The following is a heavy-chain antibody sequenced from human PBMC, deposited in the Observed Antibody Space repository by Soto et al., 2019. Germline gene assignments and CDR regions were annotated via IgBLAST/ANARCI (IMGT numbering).Heavy chain of an antibody. D-gene: IGHD1-26*01. CDR2: IHSDGRST. J-gene: IGHJ3*01. CDR1: GFTFSYYW. CDR3: ARVVRGAFDL. V-gene: IGHV3-74*02. Sequence: EVQLVESGGGLVQPGESLRLSCAASGFTFSYYWMHWVRQSPGKGLVWVSRIHSDGRSTTYADSLKGRFTISRDNARNTLYLQMNRLRAEGTAVYYCARVVRGAFDLWGQGTVVTVSS.